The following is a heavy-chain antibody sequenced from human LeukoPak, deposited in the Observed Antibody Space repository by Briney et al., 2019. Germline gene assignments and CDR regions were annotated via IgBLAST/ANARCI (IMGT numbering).Heavy chain of an antibody. CDR1: GFTFGDYD. Sequence: GGSLRLSCTASGFTFGDYDMSWFRQAPGKGLEWVCFIRSKAYGGATEYAASVKGRFTISRDDSKSIAYLQMNSLQTEDTAMYYCTRDFTPYYGSGSYYKGTYYFDYWGQGTLVTVSS. CDR3: TRDFTPYYGSGSYYKGTYYFDY. CDR2: IRSKAYGGAT. J-gene: IGHJ4*02. V-gene: IGHV3-49*03. D-gene: IGHD3-10*01.